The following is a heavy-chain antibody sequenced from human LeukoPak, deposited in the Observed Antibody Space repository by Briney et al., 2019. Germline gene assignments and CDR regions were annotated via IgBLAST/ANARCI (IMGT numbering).Heavy chain of an antibody. D-gene: IGHD3-10*01. Sequence: SETLSLTCAVYGGSFSGYYWSWIRQPAGKGLEWIGRIYTSGSTNYNPSLKSRVTISVDTSKNQFSLKLSSVTAADTAVYYCARERRGYGSGSYPLWYYYMDVWGKGTTVTISS. J-gene: IGHJ6*03. CDR3: ARERRGYGSGSYPLWYYYMDV. CDR2: IYTSGST. V-gene: IGHV4-4*07. CDR1: GGSFSGYY.